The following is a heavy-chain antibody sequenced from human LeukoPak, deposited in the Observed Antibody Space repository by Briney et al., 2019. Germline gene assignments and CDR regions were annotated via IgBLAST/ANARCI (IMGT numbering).Heavy chain of an antibody. Sequence: ASVKVSCKASGYTFTTSDINWVRQATGQGLEWMGWMNPNTGNTGYAQKFQGRVTMTRNTSISTAYMELSSLRSEDTAVYYCARRCCNSGSCFDPWGQGTLVTVSS. CDR2: MNPNTGNT. V-gene: IGHV1-8*01. CDR1: GYTFTTSD. CDR3: ARRCCNSGSCFDP. J-gene: IGHJ5*02. D-gene: IGHD2/OR15-2a*01.